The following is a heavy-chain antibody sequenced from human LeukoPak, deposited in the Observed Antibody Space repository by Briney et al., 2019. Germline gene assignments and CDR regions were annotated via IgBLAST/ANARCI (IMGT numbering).Heavy chain of an antibody. CDR1: GYTFSSYA. J-gene: IGHJ6*03. Sequence: ASVKVSCKASGYTFSSYAMNWVRQAPGQGLEWMGWINTNTGNPMYAQGFTGRFVFSLDTSVSTAYLQICSLKAEDTAVYYCASRTTVTTGYIHYMDVWGKGTTVTVSS. CDR3: ASRTTVTTGYIHYMDV. D-gene: IGHD4-17*01. CDR2: INTNTGNP. V-gene: IGHV7-4-1*01.